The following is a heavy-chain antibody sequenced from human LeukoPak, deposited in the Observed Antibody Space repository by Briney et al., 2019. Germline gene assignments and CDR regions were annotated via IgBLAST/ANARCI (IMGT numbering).Heavy chain of an antibody. V-gene: IGHV4-59*12. J-gene: IGHJ2*01. CDR3: ARGFLLRRDASNRGAFWDFDL. CDR1: GGSISGYY. D-gene: IGHD5-24*01. Sequence: PSETLSLTCTVSGGSISGYYWSWIRQPPGKGLEWIGYIYYTGSTNYNPSLNSRVTISVDTSKNQFSLKLSSVTAADTAVYYCARGFLLRRDASNRGAFWDFDLWGRGTLVIVSS. CDR2: IYYTGST.